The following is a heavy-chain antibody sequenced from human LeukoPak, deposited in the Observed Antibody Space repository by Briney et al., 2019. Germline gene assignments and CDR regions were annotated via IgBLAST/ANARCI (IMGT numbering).Heavy chain of an antibody. CDR2: IGAYNGNT. CDR3: ARRYSSSPLTLNWFDP. D-gene: IGHD6-6*01. CDR1: GYTFTSSG. J-gene: IGHJ5*02. Sequence: ASVKVSCKASGYTFTSSGISWVRQAPGQGLEGMGWIGAYNGNTNYAQKLQGRVTMTTDTSTSTAYMELRSLRSDDTAVYYCARRYSSSPLTLNWFDPWGQGTLVTVSS. V-gene: IGHV1-18*01.